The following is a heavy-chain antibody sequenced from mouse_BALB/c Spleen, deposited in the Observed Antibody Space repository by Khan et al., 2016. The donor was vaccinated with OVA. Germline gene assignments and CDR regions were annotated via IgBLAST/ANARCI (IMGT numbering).Heavy chain of an antibody. J-gene: IGHJ4*01. V-gene: IGHV5-6-5*01. Sequence: EVQLVESGGGLVKPGGSLKLSCAASGFTFSRYAMSWVRQTPEKRLEWVASISSGGSSYYPDSVKGRFTISRDNARNILYLQMSSLRSEDTAMYHCASLYAMDYWGQGTSVTVSS. CDR1: GFTFSRYA. CDR2: ISSGGSS. CDR3: ASLYAMDY.